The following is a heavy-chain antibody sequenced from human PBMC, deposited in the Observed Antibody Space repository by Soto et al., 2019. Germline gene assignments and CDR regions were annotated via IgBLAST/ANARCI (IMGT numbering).Heavy chain of an antibody. V-gene: IGHV3-30*18. J-gene: IGHJ3*02. D-gene: IGHD3-22*01. Sequence: PGGSLRLSCAASGFTFSSYGMHWVRQAPGKGLEWVAVISYDGSNKYYADSVKGRFTISRDNSKNTLYLQMNSLRAEDTAVYYCAKGGITMIVVVIPDAFDIWGQGTMVTVS. CDR2: ISYDGSNK. CDR1: GFTFSSYG. CDR3: AKGGITMIVVVIPDAFDI.